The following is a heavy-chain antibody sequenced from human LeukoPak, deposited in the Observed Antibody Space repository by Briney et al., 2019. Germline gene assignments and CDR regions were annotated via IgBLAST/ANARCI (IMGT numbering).Heavy chain of an antibody. V-gene: IGHV3-33*01. CDR3: ARGTVTPYYYYGMDV. D-gene: IGHD4-11*01. CDR1: GFTFSSYG. CDR2: IWYDGSNK. Sequence: GGSLRLSCAASGFTFSSYGMHWVRQAPGKGLEWVAVIWYDGSNKYYADSVKGRFTISRDNSENTLYPQMNSLRAEDTAVYYCARGTVTPYYYYGMDVWGQGTTVTVSS. J-gene: IGHJ6*02.